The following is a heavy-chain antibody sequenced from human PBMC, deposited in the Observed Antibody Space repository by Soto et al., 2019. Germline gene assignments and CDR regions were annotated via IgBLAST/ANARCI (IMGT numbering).Heavy chain of an antibody. CDR2: ILSSSGVI. Sequence: EVQLVESGGGLVQPGGSLRLSCAASGFTFGSYSMNWVRQAPGTGLEWVSFILSSSGVIYYADSVKGRFTISRDNAKNSLYLQMNSLRAEDTAVYYWARDLRAPLVATAMPYYMDVWGKGTTVTVSS. CDR1: GFTFGSYS. CDR3: ARDLRAPLVATAMPYYMDV. J-gene: IGHJ6*03. V-gene: IGHV3-48*01. D-gene: IGHD2-21*02.